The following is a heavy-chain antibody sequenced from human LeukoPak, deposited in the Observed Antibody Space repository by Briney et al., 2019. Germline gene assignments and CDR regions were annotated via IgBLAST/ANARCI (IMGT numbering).Heavy chain of an antibody. J-gene: IGHJ4*02. Sequence: GGSLRLSCAASGFTFSSFAMSWVRQAPGQGLEWVSSFGGAGRGSTYHADSVKGRFTISRDDSKNTLYLQMNSLRVEDTAVYRCAKARGATVNDPVDSWGQGTLVTVSS. CDR1: GFTFSSFA. V-gene: IGHV3-23*01. D-gene: IGHD1-26*01. CDR2: FGGAGRGST. CDR3: AKARGATVNDPVDS.